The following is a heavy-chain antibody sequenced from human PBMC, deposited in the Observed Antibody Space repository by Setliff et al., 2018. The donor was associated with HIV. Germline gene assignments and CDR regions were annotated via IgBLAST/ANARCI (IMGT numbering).Heavy chain of an antibody. V-gene: IGHV4-39*01. Sequence: PSETLSLTCNVSGGSISSSSYYWGWIRQPPGKGLEWIGSFHYSGSTSYNPSLRSRVTISVDTSKNQFSLKLSSVTAADTAVYYCASEGITIFGVVMSSYGMDVWGQGTTVTVSS. CDR1: GGSISSSSYY. CDR3: ASEGITIFGVVMSSYGMDV. J-gene: IGHJ6*02. CDR2: FHYSGST. D-gene: IGHD3-3*01.